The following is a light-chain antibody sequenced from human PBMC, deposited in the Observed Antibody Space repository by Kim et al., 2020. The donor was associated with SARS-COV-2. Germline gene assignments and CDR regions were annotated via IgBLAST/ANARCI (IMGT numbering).Light chain of an antibody. CDR1: QDNSNY. V-gene: IGKV1-33*01. CDR2: ETS. CDR3: QQYDNLRT. Sequence: RSGSVGDKDTITCQASQDNSNYLEWNQQKPGKAPKLLIYETSNLEKGVPSRFSGSGSGTEFTCTSSSLQPEDMATYYCQQYDNLRTFGGGTKLEI. J-gene: IGKJ4*01.